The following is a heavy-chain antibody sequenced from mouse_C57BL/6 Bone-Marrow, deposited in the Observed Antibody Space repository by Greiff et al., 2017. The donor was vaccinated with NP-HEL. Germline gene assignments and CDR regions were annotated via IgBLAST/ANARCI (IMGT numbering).Heavy chain of an antibody. J-gene: IGHJ1*01. CDR2: ISNLAYSI. D-gene: IGHD2-5*01. Sequence: EVKLEEPGGGLVQPGGSLKLSCAASGFTFSDYGMAWVRQAPRKGPEWVAFISNLAYSIYYADTVTGRITISRENAKNTLYLEMSSLRSEDTAMYYCARQEGYSNYEYFDVWGSGTTVTVSS. V-gene: IGHV5-15*04. CDR3: ARQEGYSNYEYFDV. CDR1: GFTFSDYG.